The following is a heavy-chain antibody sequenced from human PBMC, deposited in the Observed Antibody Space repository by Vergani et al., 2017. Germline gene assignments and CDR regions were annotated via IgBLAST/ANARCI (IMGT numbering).Heavy chain of an antibody. CDR3: ARGRAAAGSLDWFDP. Sequence: QVQLQESGPGLVKPSETLSLTCTVSGGPISSYYRSWIRQPPGKGLEWIGYIYYSGSTNHNPSLKSRVTISVDKSKNQFSLKQTSVTAADTAVYYCARGRAAAGSLDWFDPWGQGTVVTVSS. J-gene: IGHJ5*02. D-gene: IGHD6-13*01. CDR1: GGPISSYY. V-gene: IGHV4-59*01. CDR2: IYYSGST.